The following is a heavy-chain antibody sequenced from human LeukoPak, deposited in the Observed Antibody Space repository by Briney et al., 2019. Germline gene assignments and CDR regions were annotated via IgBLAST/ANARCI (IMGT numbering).Heavy chain of an antibody. Sequence: SETLSLTCTVSGDSISNYYWNWIRQPPGKGLQWIGYIYYSGRTNYMPSLKSRVTISVDTSKNQFSLKLSSVTAADTAVYYCARSRISFDSSGYGDAFNIWGQGTMVTVSS. CDR2: IYYSGRT. V-gene: IGHV4-59*01. CDR3: ARSRISFDSSGYGDAFNI. J-gene: IGHJ3*02. CDR1: GDSISNYY. D-gene: IGHD3-22*01.